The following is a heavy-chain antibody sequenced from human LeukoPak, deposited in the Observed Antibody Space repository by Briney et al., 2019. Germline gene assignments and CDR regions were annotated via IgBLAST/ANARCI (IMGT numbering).Heavy chain of an antibody. CDR2: IYYDGSNK. Sequence: GGSLRLSCAASGFTFSSYEMNWVRQAPGKGLEWVAVIYYDGSNKYYADSVKGRFTISRDNSKNTLYLQMNSLRAEDTAVYYCARDRTYFSDYWGQGTLVTVSS. CDR3: ARDRTYFSDY. V-gene: IGHV3-33*08. J-gene: IGHJ4*02. CDR1: GFTFSSYE.